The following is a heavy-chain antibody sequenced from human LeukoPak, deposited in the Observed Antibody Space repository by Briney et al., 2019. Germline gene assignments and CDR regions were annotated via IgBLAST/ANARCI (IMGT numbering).Heavy chain of an antibody. CDR1: GFTVSSYA. Sequence: GGSLRLSCAASGFTVSSYAMNWVRQAPGKGLEWVATISTSGGSTYYADFVKGRFTISRDNSKDTLYLQMNSLRAEDTAVYYCAKNGHGSGSYYPRTKYYFDYWGQGTLVTVSS. V-gene: IGHV3-23*01. CDR2: ISTSGGST. D-gene: IGHD3-10*01. CDR3: AKNGHGSGSYYPRTKYYFDY. J-gene: IGHJ4*02.